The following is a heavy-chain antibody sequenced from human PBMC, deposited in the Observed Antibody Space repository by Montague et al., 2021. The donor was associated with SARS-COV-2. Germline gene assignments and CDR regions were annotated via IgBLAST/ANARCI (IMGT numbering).Heavy chain of an antibody. CDR3: ARSRSVTTFFLGVRLAMDV. J-gene: IGHJ6*02. CDR2: INHSGST. V-gene: IGHV4-34*01. Sequence: SETLSLTCAVYGGSFSGYYWRWIRQPPGKGLEWIGEINHSGSTNYNPSLKSRVTISVDTSKNQFSLKLSSVTAADTAVYYCARSRSVTTFFLGVRLAMDVWGQGTTVTVSS. CDR1: GGSFSGYY. D-gene: IGHD4-11*01.